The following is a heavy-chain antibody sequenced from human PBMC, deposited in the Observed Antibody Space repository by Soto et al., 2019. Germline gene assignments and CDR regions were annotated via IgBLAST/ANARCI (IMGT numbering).Heavy chain of an antibody. V-gene: IGHV3-48*02. CDR2: ISSSSSTI. CDR3: AREGNYYDSSGYRGWFDP. CDR1: GFTFSSYS. J-gene: IGHJ5*02. D-gene: IGHD3-22*01. Sequence: GWSLRLSCAASGFTFSSYSMNWVRQAPGKGLEWVSYISSSSSTIYYADSVKGRFTISRDNAKNSLYLQMNSLRDEDTAVYYCAREGNYYDSSGYRGWFDPWGQGTLVTV.